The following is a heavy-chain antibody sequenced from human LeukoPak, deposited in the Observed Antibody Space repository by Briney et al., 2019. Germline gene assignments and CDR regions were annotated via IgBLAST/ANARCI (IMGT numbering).Heavy chain of an antibody. CDR2: ISAYNGNT. V-gene: IGHV1-18*01. CDR3: ARDTYYDFWSGYYSYFDY. CDR1: GYTFTSYG. J-gene: IGHJ4*02. D-gene: IGHD3-3*01. Sequence: ASVKVSCKASGYTFTSYGISWVRQAPGQGLEWMGWISAYNGNTNYAQKLQGRVTMTTDTSTGTAYMELRSLRSDDTAVYYCARDTYYDFWSGYYSYFDYWGQGTLVTVSS.